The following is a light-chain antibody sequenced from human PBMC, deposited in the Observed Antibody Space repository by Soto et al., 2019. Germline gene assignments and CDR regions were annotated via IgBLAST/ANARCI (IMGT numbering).Light chain of an antibody. Sequence: QSVLTQPPSASGTPGQKVTISCSGSSSNIGSNTVNWYQQFPGTAPKLLIYTNNARPSGVPDRFSGSKSGTSASLAISGLQSEDEADYFWATWDERLNVVFGGGTKLTVL. V-gene: IGLV1-44*01. J-gene: IGLJ2*01. CDR2: TNN. CDR3: ATWDERLNVV. CDR1: SSNIGSNT.